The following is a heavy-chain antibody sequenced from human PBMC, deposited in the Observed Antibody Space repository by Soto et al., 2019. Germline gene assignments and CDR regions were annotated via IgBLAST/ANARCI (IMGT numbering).Heavy chain of an antibody. J-gene: IGHJ6*02. CDR2: IYYSGST. D-gene: IGHD2-2*01. Sequence: PSETLSLTCTVFGGYISSYYWSWIRQPPGKGLERIGYIYYSGSTNYNPSLKSRVTISVDTSKNQFSLKLRSVTAADTAVYYCARVVPAAMHFYYYGMDVWGQGTTVTVSS. V-gene: IGHV4-59*08. CDR3: ARVVPAAMHFYYYGMDV. CDR1: GGYISSYY.